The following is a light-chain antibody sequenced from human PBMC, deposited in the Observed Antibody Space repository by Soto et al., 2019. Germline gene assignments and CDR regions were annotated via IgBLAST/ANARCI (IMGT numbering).Light chain of an antibody. V-gene: IGKV1-5*01. J-gene: IGKJ1*01. CDR3: PQYNSYSGT. CDR1: QSISSW. Sequence: DIQMTQSPSTLSASVGDRVTINCRASQSISSWLAWYQQKPGKAPKLLIYDASSMESVVPSRFSGSGYETAFTLTTSSLQRDDFATYYCPQYNSYSGTFGQGTKVEIK. CDR2: DAS.